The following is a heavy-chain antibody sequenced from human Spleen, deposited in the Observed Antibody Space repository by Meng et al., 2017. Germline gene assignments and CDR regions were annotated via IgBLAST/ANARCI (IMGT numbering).Heavy chain of an antibody. D-gene: IGHD1-26*01. Sequence: SETLSLTCTVSGYSISSGYYWGWVRQPPGKGLEWIGSISHSGSPFYNPSLKSRVTISVDTSKNQFSLKLNSLTAADTAVYYCARDLGKWELLYYFDYWGQGTLVTVSS. CDR1: GYSISSGYY. V-gene: IGHV4-38-2*02. CDR3: ARDLGKWELLYYFDY. J-gene: IGHJ4*02. CDR2: ISHSGSP.